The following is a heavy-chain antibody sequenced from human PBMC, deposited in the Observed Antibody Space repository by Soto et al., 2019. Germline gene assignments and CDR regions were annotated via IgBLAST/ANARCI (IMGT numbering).Heavy chain of an antibody. D-gene: IGHD1-26*01. Sequence: EVQLLESGGDLVQPGGSLRLACAASGFSFSSYAMVWVRQAPGKGLEWVSVISARGGSSYFADSVMGRYTTSRDKSQSVSALDMNRLRPEYSGTYSSANVSNCYSASVDNWGQGTLVLVSS. CDR2: ISARGGSS. CDR1: GFSFSSYA. J-gene: IGHJ4*02. CDR3: ANVSNCYSASVDN. V-gene: IGHV3-23*01.